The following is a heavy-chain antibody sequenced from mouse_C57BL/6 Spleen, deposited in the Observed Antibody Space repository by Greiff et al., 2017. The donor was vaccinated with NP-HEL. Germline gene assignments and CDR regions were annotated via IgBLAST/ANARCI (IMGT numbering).Heavy chain of an antibody. V-gene: IGHV1-26*01. CDR1: GYTFTDYY. CDR2: INPNNGGT. J-gene: IGHJ3*01. CDR3: AREDGSSLAWFAY. D-gene: IGHD1-1*01. Sequence: EVQLQQSGPELVKPGASVKISCKASGYTFTDYYMNWVKQSHGKSLEWIGDINPNNGGTSYNQKFKGKATLTVDKSSSTAYMELRSLTSEDSAVYYCAREDGSSLAWFAYWCQGTLVTVSA.